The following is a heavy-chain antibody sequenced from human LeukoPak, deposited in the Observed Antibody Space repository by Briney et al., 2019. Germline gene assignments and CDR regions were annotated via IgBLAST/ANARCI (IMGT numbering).Heavy chain of an antibody. CDR1: GGSFSGYY. J-gene: IGHJ4*02. CDR2: INHSGST. CDR3: ARALYDPSDTPTKYYFDY. V-gene: IGHV4-34*01. D-gene: IGHD3-3*01. Sequence: SETLSLTCAVYGGSFSGYYWSWIRQPPGKGLEWIGGINHSGSTNYNPSLKSRVTISVDTSKNQFSLKLSSVTAADPAVYYCARALYDPSDTPTKYYFDYWGQGTLVTVSS.